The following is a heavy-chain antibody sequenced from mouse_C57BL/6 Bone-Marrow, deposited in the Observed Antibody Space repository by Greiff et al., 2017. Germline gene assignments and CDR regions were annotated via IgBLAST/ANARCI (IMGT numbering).Heavy chain of an antibody. V-gene: IGHV1-9*01. Sequence: QVQLQQSGAELMKPGASVKLSCKASGYTFTGYWIEWVKQRPGPGLEWIGGILPGSGSTNYNEKFKGKATFTADTSSNTAYMQLSSLTTYDSAIYYCASRLYDGNSFYYWGQGTALTVSS. J-gene: IGHJ2*01. D-gene: IGHD2-1*01. CDR3: ASRLYDGNSFYY. CDR1: GYTFTGYW. CDR2: ILPGSGST.